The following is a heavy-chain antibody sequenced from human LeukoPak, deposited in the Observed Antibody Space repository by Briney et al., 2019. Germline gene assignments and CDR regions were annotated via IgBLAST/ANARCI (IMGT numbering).Heavy chain of an antibody. CDR2: SYSSGST. CDR1: GGSISGYY. V-gene: IGHV4-59*08. Sequence: PSETLSLTCTVSGGSISGYYWSWIRQPPGKGLEWIGYSYSSGSTNSNPSLRSRVTILVDTSKKQFSLRLSSLTAADTAVYYCARQWGDTAMIDYWGQGTLVTVSS. D-gene: IGHD5-18*01. J-gene: IGHJ4*02. CDR3: ARQWGDTAMIDY.